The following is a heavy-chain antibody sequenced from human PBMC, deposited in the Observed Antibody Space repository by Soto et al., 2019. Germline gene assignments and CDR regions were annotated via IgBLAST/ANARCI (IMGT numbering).Heavy chain of an antibody. Sequence: QVQLVQSGAEVKKPGSSVKVSCKASGGTFSSYSINWVRQAPGQGLEWMGEIIPIFGTANYAQKFQGRVTITADESTSTAYMELSSLRSEDTDVYYCARDGGRHSGGIDYWDQGTLVTVSS. CDR3: ARDGGRHSGGIDY. V-gene: IGHV1-69*01. D-gene: IGHD1-26*01. J-gene: IGHJ4*02. CDR2: IIPIFGTA. CDR1: GGTFSSYS.